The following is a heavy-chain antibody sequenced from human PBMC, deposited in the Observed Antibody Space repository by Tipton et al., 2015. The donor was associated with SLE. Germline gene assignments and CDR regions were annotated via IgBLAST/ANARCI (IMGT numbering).Heavy chain of an antibody. Sequence: QLVQSGAEVKKPGEALKISCRGSGYSFINNWIGWVRQMPGKGLEWMGLIYPADSETRDNPSFQGQVSISADKSIGAAFLQWSSLKASDTAIYYCTTRGGGTSNDAFDIWGQGSMVTVSS. D-gene: IGHD4-23*01. CDR3: TTRGGGTSNDAFDI. J-gene: IGHJ3*02. CDR1: GYSFINNW. V-gene: IGHV5-51*03. CDR2: IYPADSET.